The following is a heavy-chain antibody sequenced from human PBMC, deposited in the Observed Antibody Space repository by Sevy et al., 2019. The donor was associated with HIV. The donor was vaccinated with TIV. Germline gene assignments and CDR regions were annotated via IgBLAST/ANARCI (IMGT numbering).Heavy chain of an antibody. CDR1: GDTLTNNY. Sequence: ASVKVSCRASGDTLTNNYMHWVRQAPGQGLEWMGMIDPSGGNATYAQNFQGRVIMTREPSTSTLYMDLSSLRSEDTAVYYCVRADPAQHFDSWGQGTLVTVSS. V-gene: IGHV1-46*01. CDR2: IDPSGGNA. CDR3: VRADPAQHFDS. J-gene: IGHJ4*02.